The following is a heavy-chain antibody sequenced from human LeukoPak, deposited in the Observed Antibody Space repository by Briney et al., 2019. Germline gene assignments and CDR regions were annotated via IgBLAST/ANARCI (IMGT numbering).Heavy chain of an antibody. CDR3: SNLHS. V-gene: IGHV3-73*01. Sequence: GGSLRLSCAASGLDFRDSAVHWVRQASGKGLQWVGRIRPKDSNHATAYDASVRGRFTISRDDSKNTAHLQMASLKAEDTAVYYCSNLHSWGQGTLVTVSS. CDR1: GLDFRDSA. J-gene: IGHJ4*02. CDR2: IRPKDSNHAT.